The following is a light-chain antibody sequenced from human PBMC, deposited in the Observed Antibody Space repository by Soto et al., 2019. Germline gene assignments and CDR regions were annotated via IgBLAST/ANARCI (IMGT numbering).Light chain of an antibody. CDR2: KAS. J-gene: IGKJ2*01. Sequence: DRVTITCRASASIWSCLAGSQQKPGRAPKLLIYKASRLQSGVPSRFSVSASGTDFTLPLSSLQPYDFATYYDQQYNSHPPYPFGQGTKLQIK. CDR1: ASIWSC. V-gene: IGKV1-5*03. CDR3: QQYNSHPPYP.